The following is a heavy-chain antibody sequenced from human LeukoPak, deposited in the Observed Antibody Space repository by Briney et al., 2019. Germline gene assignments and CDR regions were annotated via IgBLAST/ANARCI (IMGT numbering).Heavy chain of an antibody. D-gene: IGHD4-11*01. CDR2: INPSGGST. CDR3: ARTRTDYSNIRGGFDP. CDR1: GYTFTSYY. J-gene: IGHJ5*02. Sequence: GASVKVSCKASGYTFTSYYMHWVRQAPGQGLEWMGIINPSGGSTSYAQKFQGRVTMTRDTSTSTVYMELSSLRSEDTAVYYCARTRTDYSNIRGGFDPWGQGTLVTVAS. V-gene: IGHV1-46*01.